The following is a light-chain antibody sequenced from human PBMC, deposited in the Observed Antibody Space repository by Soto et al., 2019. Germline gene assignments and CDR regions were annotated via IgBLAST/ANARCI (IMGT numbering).Light chain of an antibody. CDR2: DAS. J-gene: IGKJ2*01. V-gene: IGKV1-5*01. Sequence: DIEMTQSPSTLSASVGDRLTITCRASQSISTCLASYQQKPGKAPRLLIYDASNLESDVPSRFSGSGSGTQFTLTISSLQPDDFATYYCQQCDSYPYTFGQGTNLEI. CDR1: QSISTC. CDR3: QQCDSYPYT.